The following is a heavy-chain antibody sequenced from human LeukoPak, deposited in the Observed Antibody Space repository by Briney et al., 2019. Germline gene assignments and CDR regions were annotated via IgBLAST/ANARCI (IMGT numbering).Heavy chain of an antibody. D-gene: IGHD1-26*01. V-gene: IGHV3-30*02. CDR1: GFTFSSYG. Sequence: GGSLRLSCAASGFTFSSYGMHWVRQAPGKGLEGVAFIRYDGSNKYYADSGKGRFTISRDNSKNTLYLQMNSLRAEDTAVYYCAKDYSGSYYYFDYWGRGTLVTVSS. J-gene: IGHJ4*02. CDR2: IRYDGSNK. CDR3: AKDYSGSYYYFDY.